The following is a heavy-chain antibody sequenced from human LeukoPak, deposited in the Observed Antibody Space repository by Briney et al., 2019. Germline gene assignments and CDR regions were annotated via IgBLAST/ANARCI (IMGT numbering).Heavy chain of an antibody. CDR1: GFSVRNNY. CDR2: IYSGGDA. V-gene: IGHV3-53*01. J-gene: IGHJ4*02. D-gene: IGHD6-19*01. Sequence: GGSLRLSCAASGFSVRNNYMTWVRQAPGKGLEWVSVIYSGGDAYYADSVKGRFTISRDNSKNTLHLEMNNLRVEDTAVYYCARSFSSGWSDYWGQGTLVAVAS. CDR3: ARSFSSGWSDY.